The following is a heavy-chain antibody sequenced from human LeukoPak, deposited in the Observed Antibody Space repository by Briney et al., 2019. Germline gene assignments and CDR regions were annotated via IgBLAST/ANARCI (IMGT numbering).Heavy chain of an antibody. CDR2: IRYDGSNK. D-gene: IGHD2-2*02. J-gene: IGHJ6*03. CDR3: AKQRYQLLYDLDYYYYMGV. Sequence: PGGSLRLSCAASGFTFSSYGMHWVRQAPGKGLEWVAFIRYDGSNKYYAGSVKGRFTISRDNSKNTLYLQMNSLRAEDTAVYYCAKQRYQLLYDLDYYYYMGVWGKGTTVTVSS. V-gene: IGHV3-30*02. CDR1: GFTFSSYG.